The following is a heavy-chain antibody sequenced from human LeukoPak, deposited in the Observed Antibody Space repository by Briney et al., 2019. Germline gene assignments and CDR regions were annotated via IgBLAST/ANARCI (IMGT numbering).Heavy chain of an antibody. D-gene: IGHD5-24*01. CDR1: GGSISSYY. V-gene: IGHV4-59*01. Sequence: PSETLSLTCTVSGGSISSYYWSWIRQPPGKGLEWIGYIYYSGSTNYNPSLKSRVTISVDTSKNQFSLKLSSVTAADTAVYYCARPSRRGRDGYNRLSAFDIWGRGTMVTVSS. CDR2: IYYSGST. J-gene: IGHJ3*02. CDR3: ARPSRRGRDGYNRLSAFDI.